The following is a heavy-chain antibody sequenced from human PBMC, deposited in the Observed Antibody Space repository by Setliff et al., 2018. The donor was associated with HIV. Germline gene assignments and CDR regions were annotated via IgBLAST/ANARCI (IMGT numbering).Heavy chain of an antibody. CDR1: GGSISTYY. V-gene: IGHV4-59*04. D-gene: IGHD3-10*01. Sequence: PSETLSLTCTVSGGSISTYYWSWIRQPPGKGLELIGNLFYNGNTYYNPSLKSRVTISVDTSKNQFSLKLSSVTAADTAVYYCARDRRGYYYGSGSCYMDVWGTGTTVTLSS. J-gene: IGHJ6*03. CDR3: ARDRRGYYYGSGSCYMDV. CDR2: LFYNGNT.